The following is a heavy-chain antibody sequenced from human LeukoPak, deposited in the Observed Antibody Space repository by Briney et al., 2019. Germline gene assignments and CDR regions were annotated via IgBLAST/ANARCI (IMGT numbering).Heavy chain of an antibody. D-gene: IGHD5-24*01. Sequence: SETLSLTCTVSGDSINSDYWNWLRQPPGKGLEWIGYIYHAGSTNYNPSLRSRVTISVDTSKKHFSLKLTSVTAADTAIYYCARVGGKTTINNAAFEIWGQGTMVTVSS. V-gene: IGHV4-59*01. CDR3: ARVGGKTTINNAAFEI. J-gene: IGHJ3*02. CDR1: GDSINSDY. CDR2: IYHAGST.